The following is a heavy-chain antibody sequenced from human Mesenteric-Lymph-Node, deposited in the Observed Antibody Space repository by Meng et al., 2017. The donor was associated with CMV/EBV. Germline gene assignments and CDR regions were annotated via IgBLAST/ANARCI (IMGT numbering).Heavy chain of an antibody. D-gene: IGHD6-13*01. CDR2: IYSGGTT. CDR1: GFTVSSNY. V-gene: IGHV3-53*01. J-gene: IGHJ3*02. CDR3: TRDQELSDAFGI. Sequence: GESLKISCAASGFTVSSNYMSWVRQAPGKGLEWVSLIYSGGTTYYADSVKGRFTISRDNSKNTLSLQMHSLRGEDTAVYYCTRDQELSDAFGIWGQGTMVTVSS.